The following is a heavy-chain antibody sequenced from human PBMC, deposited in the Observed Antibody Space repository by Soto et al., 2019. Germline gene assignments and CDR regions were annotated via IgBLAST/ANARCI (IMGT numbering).Heavy chain of an antibody. V-gene: IGHV5-51*01. Sequence: PGDSLKISCKGSGYSFTSYWIGWVRQMPGKGLEWRGIIYPGDSDTRYSPSFQGQVTISADKSISTAYRQWSSLKASDTAMYYCAGHVRGYSYGRTHYYYGMDVWGQGTTVTVSS. J-gene: IGHJ6*02. CDR2: IYPGDSDT. CDR1: GYSFTSYW. D-gene: IGHD5-18*01. CDR3: AGHVRGYSYGRTHYYYGMDV.